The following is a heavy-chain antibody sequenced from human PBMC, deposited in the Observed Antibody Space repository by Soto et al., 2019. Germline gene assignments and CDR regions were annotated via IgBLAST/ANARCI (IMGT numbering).Heavy chain of an antibody. CDR2: IYYSGST. CDR1: GGSISSGDYY. V-gene: IGHV4-30-4*01. D-gene: IGHD1-1*01. Sequence: SETLSLTCTVSGGSISSGDYYWSWIRQPPGKGLEWIGYIYYSGSTYYNPSLKSRVTISVDTSKNQFSLKLSSVTAADTAVYYCARGNDWKSSWFDPWGQGTLVTVSS. J-gene: IGHJ5*02. CDR3: ARGNDWKSSWFDP.